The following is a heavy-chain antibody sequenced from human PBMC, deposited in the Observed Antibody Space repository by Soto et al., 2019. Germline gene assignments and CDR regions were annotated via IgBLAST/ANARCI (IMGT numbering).Heavy chain of an antibody. V-gene: IGHV3-30*18. J-gene: IGHJ4*02. CDR2: ISYDGSNK. Sequence: QVQLVESGGGVVQPGGSLRLSCAASGFTFSSYGMRWVRQAPGKGLEWVAVISYDGSNKYYADSVKGRFTISRDNSKNTLYLQMNRLRAEDTAVYYCAKGSTAMTYFDYLRQGTLFTVSS. D-gene: IGHD5-18*01. CDR3: AKGSTAMTYFDY. CDR1: GFTFSSYG.